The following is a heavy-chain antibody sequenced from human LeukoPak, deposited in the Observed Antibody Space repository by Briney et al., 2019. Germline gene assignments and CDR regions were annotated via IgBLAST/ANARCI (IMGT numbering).Heavy chain of an antibody. Sequence: SETLSLTCSVSGDSFSNYYWTWIRQPPGKGLEWIGYVYYSGSTNYNPSLKTRLHLSVDTSKNQFSLRLSSVTAADTAVYYCARHGSSYSFDCWGQGILVTVSS. CDR1: GDSFSNYY. CDR2: VYYSGST. CDR3: ARHGSSYSFDC. J-gene: IGHJ4*02. V-gene: IGHV4-59*08. D-gene: IGHD6-13*01.